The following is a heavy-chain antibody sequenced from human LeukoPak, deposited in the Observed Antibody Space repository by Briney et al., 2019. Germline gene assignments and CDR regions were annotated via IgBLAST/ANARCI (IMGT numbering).Heavy chain of an antibody. CDR2: ISDNSNYI. J-gene: IGHJ4*02. CDR3: ANHFACGSTSCPPFDS. D-gene: IGHD2-2*01. V-gene: IGHV3-21*01. Sequence: GGSLRLSCAASGFTFNTYSMNWVRQAPGKGLEWVSSISDNSNYIYYSDSVEGRFTISRDNAKNSLYLQMNSLRVEDTAVYYCANHFACGSTSCPPFDSWGQGTLVTVSS. CDR1: GFTFNTYS.